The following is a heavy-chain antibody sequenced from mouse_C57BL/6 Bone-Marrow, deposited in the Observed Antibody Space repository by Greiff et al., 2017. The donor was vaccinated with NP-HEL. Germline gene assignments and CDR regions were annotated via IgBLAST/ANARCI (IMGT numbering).Heavy chain of an antibody. Sequence: QVQLKQPGAELVKPGASVKMSCKASGYTFTSYWITWVKQRPGQGLEWIGDIYPGSGSTNYNEKFKSKATLTVDTSSSTAYMQLSSLTSEDSAVYYCARYYYYGLYFDYWGQGTTLTVSS. CDR2: IYPGSGST. V-gene: IGHV1-55*01. CDR3: ARYYYYGLYFDY. CDR1: GYTFTSYW. D-gene: IGHD1-1*01. J-gene: IGHJ2*01.